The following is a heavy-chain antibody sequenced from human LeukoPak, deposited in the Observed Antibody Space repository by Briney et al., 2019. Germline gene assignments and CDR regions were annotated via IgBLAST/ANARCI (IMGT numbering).Heavy chain of an antibody. J-gene: IGHJ4*02. Sequence: SETLSLTCTVSGGSFSSHYWSWIRQPPGKELEWIGYIFYSGSTNYNPSLKSRVTISIDTSKNQLSLKLSSVTAADTAVYYCAIAPNLSFFDFWGQGTPVTVSS. CDR3: AIAPNLSFFDF. V-gene: IGHV4-59*08. D-gene: IGHD2/OR15-2a*01. CDR2: IFYSGST. CDR1: GGSFSSHY.